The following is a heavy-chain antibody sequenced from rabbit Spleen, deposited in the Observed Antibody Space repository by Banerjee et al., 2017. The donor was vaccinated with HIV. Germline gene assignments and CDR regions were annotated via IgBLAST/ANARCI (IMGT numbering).Heavy chain of an antibody. CDR2: VTAGVSFTT. CDR1: GFSFSDRDV. Sequence: QEQLEESGGGLVKPEGSLTLTCKASGFSFSDRDVMCWVRQAPGKGLEWIACVTAGVSFTTYYATWAKGRFTISKTSSTTVTLQMTSLTAADTATYFCARDSGTSFSSYGMDLWGPGTLVTVS. J-gene: IGHJ6*01. CDR3: ARDSGTSFSSYGMDL. V-gene: IGHV1S45*01. D-gene: IGHD8-1*01.